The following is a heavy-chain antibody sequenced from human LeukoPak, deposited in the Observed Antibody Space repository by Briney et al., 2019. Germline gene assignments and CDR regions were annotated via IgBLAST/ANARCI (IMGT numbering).Heavy chain of an antibody. J-gene: IGHJ4*02. D-gene: IGHD3-9*01. CDR3: ASLIYDILTGYYEGALGDY. CDR1: GFTFSSYA. V-gene: IGHV3-30-3*01. CDR2: ISYDGSNK. Sequence: GRSLRLSCAASGFTFSSYAMHWARQAPGKGLEWVAVISYDGSNKYYADSVKGRFTISRDNSKNTLYLQMNSLRAEDTAVYYCASLIYDILTGYYEGALGDYWGQGTLVTVSS.